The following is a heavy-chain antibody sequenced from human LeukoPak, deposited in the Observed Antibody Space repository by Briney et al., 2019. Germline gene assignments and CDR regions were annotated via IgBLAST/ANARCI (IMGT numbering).Heavy chain of an antibody. J-gene: IGHJ3*02. D-gene: IGHD3-22*01. CDR2: INSDGSST. V-gene: IGHV3-74*01. CDR3: ASYFDSSGSRDASDI. Sequence: GGSLRLSCAASGFTFSSYWMPWVRQAPGKGLVWVSRINSDGSSTSYADSVKGRFTISRDNAKNSLYLQMNSLRAEDTAVYYCASYFDSSGSRDASDIWGQGTMVTVSS. CDR1: GFTFSSYW.